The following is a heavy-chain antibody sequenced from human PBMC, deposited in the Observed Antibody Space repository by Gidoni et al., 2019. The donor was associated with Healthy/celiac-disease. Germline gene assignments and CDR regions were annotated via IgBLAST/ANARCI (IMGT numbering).Heavy chain of an antibody. J-gene: IGHJ6*02. CDR3: VSPYGGNSLLAYYYYGMDV. Sequence: QVQLVQSGAEVKKPGSSVKVSCKASGGTFSSYAISWVRQAPGQGLEWMGGIIPIFGTANYAQKFQGRVTITADESTSTAYMELSSLRSEDTAVYYCVSPYGGNSLLAYYYYGMDVWGQGTTVTVSS. CDR1: GGTFSSYA. D-gene: IGHD2-21*02. V-gene: IGHV1-69*01. CDR2: IIPIFGTA.